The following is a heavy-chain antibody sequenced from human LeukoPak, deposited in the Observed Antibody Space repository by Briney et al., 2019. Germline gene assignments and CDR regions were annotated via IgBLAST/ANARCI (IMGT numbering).Heavy chain of an antibody. CDR3: ARHSSSWYAHDY. CDR1: GYTLTELS. CDR2: FDPEDGET. D-gene: IGHD6-13*01. J-gene: IGHJ4*02. Sequence: ASVKVSCKVSGYTLTELSMHWVRQAPGKGLEWMGGFDPEDGETIYAQKFQGRVTMTEDTSTDTAYMELSSLRSEDTAVYYCARHSSSWYAHDYWGQGTLVTVSS. V-gene: IGHV1-24*01.